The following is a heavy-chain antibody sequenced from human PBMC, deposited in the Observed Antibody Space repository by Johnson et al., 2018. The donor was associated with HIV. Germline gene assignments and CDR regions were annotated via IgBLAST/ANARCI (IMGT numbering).Heavy chain of an antibody. J-gene: IGHJ3*02. CDR3: ARDFKGLGYYPSYAFDI. Sequence: VQLVESGGGLVQPGGSLRLSCAASGFTVSSNYMSWVRQAPGKGLEWVSVIYSGGSTYYADSVKGRFTISRDNSNNTLYLQMNSLRAGDTAVYYCARDFKGLGYYPSYAFDIWGQGTMVTVSS. CDR2: IYSGGST. D-gene: IGHD3-22*01. CDR1: GFTVSSNY. V-gene: IGHV3-66*01.